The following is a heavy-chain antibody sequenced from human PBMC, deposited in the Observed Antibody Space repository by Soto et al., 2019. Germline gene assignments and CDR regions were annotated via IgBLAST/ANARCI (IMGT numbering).Heavy chain of an antibody. CDR1: GYSFTSYW. J-gene: IGHJ6*04. CDR3: ARHRRGSSYSSYYYYGMDV. Sequence: GESLKISCKGSGYSFTSYWISWVRQMPGKGLEWMGRIDPSDSYTNYSPSFQGHVTISADKSISTAYLQWSSLKASDTAMYYCARHRRGSSYSSYYYYGMDVWGKGTTVTVSS. D-gene: IGHD2-15*01. V-gene: IGHV5-10-1*01. CDR2: IDPSDSYT.